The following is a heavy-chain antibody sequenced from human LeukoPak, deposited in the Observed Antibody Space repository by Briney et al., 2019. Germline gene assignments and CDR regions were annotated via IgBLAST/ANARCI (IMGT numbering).Heavy chain of an antibody. CDR2: ITSRGTYI. V-gene: IGHV3-21*01. Sequence: PGGSLRLSCAASGFTFSSYTMNWVRQAPGKGLEWVSSITSRGTYIYYADSVKGRLTISRDNAKNSLYLQMNSLRAEDTAVYYCATDRDNSDWQKRFDSWGQGTLVTVSA. CDR1: GFTFSSYT. J-gene: IGHJ4*02. CDR3: ATDRDNSDWQKRFDS. D-gene: IGHD2-21*02.